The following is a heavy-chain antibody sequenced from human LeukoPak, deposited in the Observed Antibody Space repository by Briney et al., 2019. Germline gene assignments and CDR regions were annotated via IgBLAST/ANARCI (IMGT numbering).Heavy chain of an antibody. CDR3: AKEGIARNYDILTGCYYFDY. CDR1: GFTFSSYA. D-gene: IGHD3-9*01. Sequence: GGSLRLSCAASGFTFSSYAMSWVRQAPGKGLEWVSAISGSGGSTYYADSVKGRFTISRDNSKNTLYLQMNSLRAEDTAVYYCAKEGIARNYDILTGCYYFDYWGQGTLVTVSS. V-gene: IGHV3-23*01. CDR2: ISGSGGST. J-gene: IGHJ4*02.